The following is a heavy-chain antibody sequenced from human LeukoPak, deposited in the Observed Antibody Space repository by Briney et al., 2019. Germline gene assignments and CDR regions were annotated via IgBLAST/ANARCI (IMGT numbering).Heavy chain of an antibody. CDR3: ARVSDYYYYYMDV. J-gene: IGHJ6*03. V-gene: IGHV3-53*01. CDR1: GFTVSSNY. Sequence: GGSLRLSCAASGFTVSSNYMSWVRQAPGKGLEWVSVIYSGGSTYYADSVKGRFTISRDNSKNTLYLQMNSLRAEDTAVYYCARVSDYYYYYMDVWGKGTTVTVSS. CDR2: IYSGGST.